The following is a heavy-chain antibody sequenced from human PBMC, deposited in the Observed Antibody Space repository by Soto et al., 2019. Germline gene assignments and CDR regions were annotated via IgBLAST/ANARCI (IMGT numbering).Heavy chain of an antibody. V-gene: IGHV1-69*13. Sequence: SVKVSCKASGGTFSSYAISWVRQAPGQGLEWMGGIIPIFGTANYAQKFQGRVTITADESTSTAYMELSSLRSEDTAVYYCARHSSSKWLLPPFRYYYYGMDVWGQGTTVTVSS. D-gene: IGHD6-19*01. CDR3: ARHSSSKWLLPPFRYYYYGMDV. CDR1: GGTFSSYA. CDR2: IIPIFGTA. J-gene: IGHJ6*02.